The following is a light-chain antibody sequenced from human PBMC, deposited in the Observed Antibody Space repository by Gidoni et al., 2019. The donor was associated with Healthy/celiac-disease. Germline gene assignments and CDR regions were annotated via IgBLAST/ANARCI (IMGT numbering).Light chain of an antibody. CDR3: CSYAGIYSVV. J-gene: IGLJ2*01. Sequence: QSALTQPRSVSGSPGPSVTISCTGTSSDVGGYNYVSSYQQHPGKPPNLMIYDVSTRPSVVPDLSAGSKAGNTASLTISGRQAEDEADYYGCSYAGIYSVVFGGGTKLTVL. CDR1: SSDVGGYNY. CDR2: DVS. V-gene: IGLV2-11*01.